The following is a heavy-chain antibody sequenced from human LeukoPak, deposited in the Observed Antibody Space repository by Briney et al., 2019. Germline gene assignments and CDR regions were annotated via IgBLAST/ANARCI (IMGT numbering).Heavy chain of an antibody. V-gene: IGHV3-23*01. J-gene: IGHJ4*02. Sequence: GGSLRLSRAASGFTFSSYAMSWVRQAPGKGLEWVSGISGSGGRTYYADSVKGRFTISRDNSKNTLYLQMNSLRVEDTAVYYCAKDKLGGDIVVVPAAPTLDYWGQGTLVTASS. D-gene: IGHD2-2*01. CDR1: GFTFSSYA. CDR3: AKDKLGGDIVVVPAAPTLDY. CDR2: ISGSGGRT.